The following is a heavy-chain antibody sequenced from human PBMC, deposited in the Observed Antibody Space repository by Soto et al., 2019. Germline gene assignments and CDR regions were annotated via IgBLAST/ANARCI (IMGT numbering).Heavy chain of an antibody. CDR1: GFTFSSYG. J-gene: IGHJ4*02. V-gene: IGHV3-33*01. CDR3: ARDRGELELQFDY. CDR2: IWYDGSNK. Sequence: GGSLRLSCAASGFTFSSYGMHWVRQAPGKGLEWVAVIWYDGSNKYYADSVKGRFTISRDNSKNTLYLQMNSLRAEDTAVYYCARDRGELELQFDYWGQGTLVTVSS. D-gene: IGHD1-7*01.